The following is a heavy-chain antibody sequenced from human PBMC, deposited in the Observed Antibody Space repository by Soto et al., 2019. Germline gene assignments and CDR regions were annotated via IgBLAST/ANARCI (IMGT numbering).Heavy chain of an antibody. CDR2: ISKSSSVI. J-gene: IGHJ6*02. CDR3: ASVNLQFSYGIDV. D-gene: IGHD3-3*01. CDR1: GSTFSSFE. Sequence: PGGALRLSCAAPGSTFSSFEMHRFRQAPGKGLGWVSYISKSSSVIYYADSVKGRFTISRDNAKNLLYLQMNSLRAEDTAVYFCASVNLQFSYGIDVWGQGTTVTSP. V-gene: IGHV3-48*03.